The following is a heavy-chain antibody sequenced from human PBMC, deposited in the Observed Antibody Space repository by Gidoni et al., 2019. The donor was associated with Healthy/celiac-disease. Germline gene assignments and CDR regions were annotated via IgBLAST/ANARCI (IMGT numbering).Heavy chain of an antibody. V-gene: IGHV3-15*07. J-gene: IGHJ4*02. CDR3: TTDATPGDFWSGWNFDY. CDR1: CFPFSNAW. Sequence: EVQLVESGGGLVKPGGSLRLSCAASCFPFSNAWMNWVRQAPGKGLEWVGRIKSKTDGGTTDYAAPVKGRFTISRDDSKNTLYLQMNSLKTEDTAVYYCTTDATPGDFWSGWNFDYWGQGTLVTVSS. D-gene: IGHD3-3*01. CDR2: IKSKTDGGTT.